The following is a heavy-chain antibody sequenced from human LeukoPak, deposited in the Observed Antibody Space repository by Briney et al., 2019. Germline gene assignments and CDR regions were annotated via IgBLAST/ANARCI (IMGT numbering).Heavy chain of an antibody. CDR2: MNPNSGNT. D-gene: IGHD5-12*01. Sequence: GASVKVSCKASGYTFTSHDINWVRQATGQGLEWMGWMNPNSGNTGYVQKFQGRVTMTRDTSISTAYMELSSLTSEDTAMYYCARMDRGYDNIRINWFDPWGQGTLVTVP. V-gene: IGHV1-8*01. J-gene: IGHJ5*02. CDR1: GYTFTSHD. CDR3: ARMDRGYDNIRINWFDP.